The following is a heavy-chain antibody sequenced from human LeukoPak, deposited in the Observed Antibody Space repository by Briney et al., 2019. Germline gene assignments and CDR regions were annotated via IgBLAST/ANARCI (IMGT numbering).Heavy chain of an antibody. CDR1: GYTFTGYY. CDR3: ARDIYMLDDFWIGYFFDS. V-gene: IGHV1-2*02. CDR2: INPNTGDT. Sequence: ASVKVSCEASGYTFTGYYMHWVRQAPGQGLEWMGWINPNTGDTKYAQIFQGRVTMTTDTSTTTAYMHLRRLRSDDTAVYFCARDIYMLDDFWIGYFFDSWGQGTLVTVSS. D-gene: IGHD3-3*01. J-gene: IGHJ4*02.